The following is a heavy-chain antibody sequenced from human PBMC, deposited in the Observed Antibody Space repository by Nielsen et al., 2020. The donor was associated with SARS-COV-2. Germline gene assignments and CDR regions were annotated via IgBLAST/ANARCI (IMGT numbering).Heavy chain of an antibody. CDR3: ATRADDSSGSSAFDI. CDR2: ISWNSGSI. J-gene: IGHJ3*02. D-gene: IGHD3-22*01. CDR1: GFTFDDYA. V-gene: IGHV3-9*01. Sequence: GGSLRLSCAASGFTFDDYAMHWVRQAPGKGLEWVSGISWNSGSIGYADSVKGRFTISRDNAKNSLYLQMNSLRAEDTALYYCATRADDSSGSSAFDIWGQGTMVTVSS.